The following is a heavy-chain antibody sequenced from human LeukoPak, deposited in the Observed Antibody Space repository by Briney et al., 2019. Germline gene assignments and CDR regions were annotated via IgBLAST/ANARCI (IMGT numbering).Heavy chain of an antibody. J-gene: IGHJ4*02. Sequence: SETLSLTCTVSGGSISSYYWNWIRQPPGKGLEWIAYIYYSGNTNYNPSLKSRVTISVDTSKNQFSLKLSSVTAADTAVYYCARSASVFDYWGQGTLVTVSS. CDR1: GGSISSYY. CDR3: ARSASVFDY. CDR2: IYYSGNT. V-gene: IGHV4-59*12. D-gene: IGHD2-2*01.